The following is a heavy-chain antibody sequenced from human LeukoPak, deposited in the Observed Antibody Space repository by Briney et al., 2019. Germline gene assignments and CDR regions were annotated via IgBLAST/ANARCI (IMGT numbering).Heavy chain of an antibody. CDR2: IIPIFGIA. CDR1: GGTFSSYA. CDR3: ARHSYYYDSSGYYLVD. Sequence: SVKVSCKASGGTFSSYAISWVRQAPGQGLEWMGRIIPIFGIANYAQKFQGRVTITADKSPSTAYMELSSLRSEDTAVYYCARHSYYYDSSGYYLVDWGQGTLVTVSS. J-gene: IGHJ4*02. D-gene: IGHD3-22*01. V-gene: IGHV1-69*04.